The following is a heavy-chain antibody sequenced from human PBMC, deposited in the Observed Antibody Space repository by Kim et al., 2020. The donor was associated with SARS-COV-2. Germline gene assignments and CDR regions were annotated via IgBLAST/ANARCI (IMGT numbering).Heavy chain of an antibody. Sequence: ASVKVSCKASGYTFTSYAMNWVRQAPGQGLEWMGWINTNTGNPTYAQGFTGRLVFSLDTSVSTAYLQISSLKAEDTAVYYCAGNYGESDIVATPLNYGMDVRGHGTTVTVSS. CDR3: AGNYGESDIVATPLNYGMDV. CDR1: GYTFTSYA. CDR2: INTNTGNP. V-gene: IGHV7-4-1*02. J-gene: IGHJ6*02. D-gene: IGHD5-12*01.